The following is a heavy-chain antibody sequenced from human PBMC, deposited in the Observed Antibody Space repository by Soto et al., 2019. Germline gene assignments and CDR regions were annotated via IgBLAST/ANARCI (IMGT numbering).Heavy chain of an antibody. CDR1: GFTVSSYA. V-gene: IGHV3-23*01. D-gene: IGHD3-16*02. CDR3: AKTDATLTLMITFGGVIANFDY. Sequence: EVQLLESGGGLVQPGGSLRLSCAASGFTVSSYAMSWVRQAPGKGLEWVSAISGSGGSTYDADSGKGRFTISRDNSKNTRSLQMNSLRAEDTAVYYCAKTDATLTLMITFGGVIANFDYWGQGTLVTVSS. CDR2: ISGSGGST. J-gene: IGHJ4*02.